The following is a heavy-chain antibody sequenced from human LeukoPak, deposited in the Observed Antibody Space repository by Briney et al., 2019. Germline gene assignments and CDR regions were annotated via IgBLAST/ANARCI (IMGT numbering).Heavy chain of an antibody. CDR1: GFTFSSYW. CDR3: ARDQGLGSLSYYFDY. V-gene: IGHV3-74*01. D-gene: IGHD3-10*01. J-gene: IGHJ4*02. CDR2: INSDGSST. Sequence: GGSLRLSCAASGFTFSSYWMNWVRQAPGKGLVWVSRINSDGSSTSYADSVKGRFTISRDSAKNTLYLQMNSLRAEDTAVYYCARDQGLGSLSYYFDYWGQGTLVTVSS.